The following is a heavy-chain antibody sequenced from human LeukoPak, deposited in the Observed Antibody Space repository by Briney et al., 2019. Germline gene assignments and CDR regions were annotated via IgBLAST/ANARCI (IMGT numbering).Heavy chain of an antibody. V-gene: IGHV4-39*01. CDR1: GGSISNSGYY. CDR3: ARHADDPGY. J-gene: IGHJ4*02. CDR2: IYYSGST. D-gene: IGHD3-16*01. Sequence: SETLSLTCTVSGGSISNSGYYWGWIRQPPGKGLEWIGSIYYSGSTYYNPSLKSRVTISVDTPKNQFSLKLSSVTAADTAVYYCARHADDPGYWGQGTLVTVSS.